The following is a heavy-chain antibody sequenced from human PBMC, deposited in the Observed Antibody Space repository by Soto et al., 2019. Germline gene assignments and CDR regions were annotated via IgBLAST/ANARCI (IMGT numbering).Heavy chain of an antibody. V-gene: IGHV1-69*08. J-gene: IGHJ5*02. Sequence: QVQLVQSGAEVKKPGSSVKVSCKASGGTFSSYTISWVRQAPGQGLEWMGRIIPILGIANYAQKFQGRVTITADKSTSTAYMELSSLRSEDTAVYYCARDIVVVVAATGGFDPWGQGTLVTVSS. CDR2: IIPILGIA. CDR1: GGTFSSYT. D-gene: IGHD2-15*01. CDR3: ARDIVVVVAATGGFDP.